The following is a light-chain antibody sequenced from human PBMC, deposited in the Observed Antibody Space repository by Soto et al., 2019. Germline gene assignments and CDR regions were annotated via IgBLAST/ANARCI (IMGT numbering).Light chain of an antibody. Sequence: DIQMTQSPSTPSASVGDRVTITCRASQSISNWLAWYQQKPGKAPNLLIYKASSLKSGVPSRFSGSGSGTDFTLTISSLEPEDFAVYYCQQRSNWPLTFGGGTKVDIK. CDR2: KAS. CDR1: QSISNW. J-gene: IGKJ4*01. CDR3: QQRSNWPLT. V-gene: IGKV1-5*03.